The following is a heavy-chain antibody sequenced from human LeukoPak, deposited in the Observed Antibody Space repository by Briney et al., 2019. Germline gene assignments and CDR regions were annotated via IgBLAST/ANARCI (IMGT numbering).Heavy chain of an antibody. V-gene: IGHV4-34*01. CDR2: INHSGST. J-gene: IGHJ6*03. CDR1: GGSFSGYY. D-gene: IGHD3-3*01. Sequence: SETLSLTCAVYGGSFSGYYWSWIRQPPGKGLEWIGEINHSGSTNYNPSLKSRVTISVDTSKNQFSLKLSSVTAADTAVYYCAREIRFLVPNYYYYMDVWGQGTTVTVSS. CDR3: AREIRFLVPNYYYYMDV.